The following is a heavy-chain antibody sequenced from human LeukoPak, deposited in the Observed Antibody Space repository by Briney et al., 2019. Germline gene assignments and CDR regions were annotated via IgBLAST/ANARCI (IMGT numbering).Heavy chain of an antibody. J-gene: IGHJ4*02. CDR3: ARGPGSGMVVAAGDY. D-gene: IGHD2-15*01. CDR2: INHSGST. CDR1: GVSFSGYY. V-gene: IGHV4-34*01. Sequence: SETLSLTCAVYGVSFSGYYWSWIRQPPGKGLEWIGEINHSGSTNYNPSLKSRVTISVDTSKNQFSLKLSSVTAADTAVYYCARGPGSGMVVAAGDYWGQGTLVTVSS.